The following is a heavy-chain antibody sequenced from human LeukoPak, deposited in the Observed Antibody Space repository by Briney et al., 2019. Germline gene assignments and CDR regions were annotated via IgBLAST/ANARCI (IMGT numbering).Heavy chain of an antibody. CDR1: GYTFTGYY. V-gene: IGHV1-69*04. J-gene: IGHJ4*02. Sequence: GASVKVSCKASGYTFTGYYMHWVRQAPGQGLEWMGRIIPILGIANYAQKFQGRVTITADKSTSTAYMELSSLRSEDTAVYYCARDPSNRNIVVVPAAIAESDYWGQGTLVTVSS. CDR2: IIPILGIA. CDR3: ARDPSNRNIVVVPAAIAESDY. D-gene: IGHD2-2*01.